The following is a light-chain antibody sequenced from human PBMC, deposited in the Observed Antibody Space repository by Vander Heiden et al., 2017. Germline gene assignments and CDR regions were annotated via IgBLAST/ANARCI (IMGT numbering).Light chain of an antibody. CDR3: QSYDSSLSGSV. J-gene: IGLJ3*02. CDR1: SSNIGAGHD. Sequence: QSVLTQPPSVSGAPGQRGTISCTGSSSNIGAGHDVHWYPQLPGNAPQLLIYGTHTRPPGVPERFSGSKCGTPASLASTGLQAEDEADYSCQSYDSSLSGSVFGGGTKLTVL. CDR2: GTH. V-gene: IGLV1-40*01.